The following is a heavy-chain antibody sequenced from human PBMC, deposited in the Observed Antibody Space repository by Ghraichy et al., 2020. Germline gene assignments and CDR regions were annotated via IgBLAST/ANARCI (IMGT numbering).Heavy chain of an antibody. D-gene: IGHD6-13*01. Sequence: SETLSLTCTVSGHSINPYYWSWIRQPPGEGLEWIGYIFHTGSTNYNPSLKSRVTMSVDTSKNQFSLRLNSMTAADTAVYYCARSVWSSSWYDWFDPWGQGSLVTVSS. CDR3: ARSVWSSSWYDWFDP. V-gene: IGHV4-59*01. CDR1: GHSINPYY. J-gene: IGHJ5*02. CDR2: IFHTGST.